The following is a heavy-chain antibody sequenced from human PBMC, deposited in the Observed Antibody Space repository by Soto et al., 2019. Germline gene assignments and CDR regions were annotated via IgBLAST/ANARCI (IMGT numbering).Heavy chain of an antibody. V-gene: IGHV3-7*03. CDR2: IKGDGSEK. Sequence: GGSLRLSCAASGFSFSTFSMTWVRQAPGKGLEWVANIKGDGSEKTYEDSVKGRFTISRDNAKDSLYLEMNSLSSEDTAVYYCARLSAHGREYYLDYWGQGTLVTVSS. D-gene: IGHD3-16*01. J-gene: IGHJ4*02. CDR1: GFSFSTFS. CDR3: ARLSAHGREYYLDY.